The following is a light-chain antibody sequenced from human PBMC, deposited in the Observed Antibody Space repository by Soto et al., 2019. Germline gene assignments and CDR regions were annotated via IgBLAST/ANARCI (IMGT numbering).Light chain of an antibody. Sequence: EIVMTQSPVTLSVSPGERATLFCRASESVGTNLAWYQQKPGQPPRLLIYGASTRATGIPDRFSGSGSGTDFTLTISRLEPEDFAGYYCQQYGSSPGTFGGGTRWIS. CDR2: GAS. J-gene: IGKJ4*01. V-gene: IGKV3-20*01. CDR3: QQYGSSPGT. CDR1: ESVGTN.